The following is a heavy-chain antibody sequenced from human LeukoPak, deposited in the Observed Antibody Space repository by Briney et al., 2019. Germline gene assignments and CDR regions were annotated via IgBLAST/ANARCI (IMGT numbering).Heavy chain of an antibody. CDR3: ARQLDYYDKRDY. Sequence: GESLRISCKGSGYSFTNYGISCVRQMPGKGLEWMGRIDPSDSYSNYGPSFQGHVTISADRSISTAYLQWSSLKASDTAMYYCARQLDYYDKRDYWGQGTLVTVAS. D-gene: IGHD3-22*01. CDR1: GYSFTNYG. V-gene: IGHV5-10-1*01. J-gene: IGHJ4*02. CDR2: IDPSDSYS.